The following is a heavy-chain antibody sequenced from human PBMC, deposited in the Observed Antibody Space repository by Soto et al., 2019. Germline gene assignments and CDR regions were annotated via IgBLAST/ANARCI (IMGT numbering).Heavy chain of an antibody. D-gene: IGHD3-22*01. V-gene: IGHV3-15*01. J-gene: IGHJ3*02. CDR2: IRSKTSSETR. CDR3: TTDGFTGIVGI. CDR1: GFPFTKAW. Sequence: EVQLVESGGSLVTPGGSLRLSCAASGFPFTKAWMTWVRQAPGKGLEWVGRIRSKTSSETREYAAPVKGGFTISRDDSKNMLYLEMNSLKIEDTGVYYCTTDGFTGIVGIWGQGTMVTVSS.